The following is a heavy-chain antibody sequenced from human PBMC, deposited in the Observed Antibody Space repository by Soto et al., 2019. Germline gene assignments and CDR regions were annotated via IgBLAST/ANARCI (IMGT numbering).Heavy chain of an antibody. CDR1: GFSISRYW. CDR2: KKQDGSEE. D-gene: IGHD5-18*01. CDR3: ARGRFSYGTGIEH. J-gene: IGHJ5*02. V-gene: IGHV3-7*01. Sequence: PGGSLRLSCAASGFSISRYWMSWVRQAPGKGLEWVADKKQDGSEEYYVDSVKGRFTVSRNNAKNSVYLQLTSLRVEDTALYYCARGRFSYGTGIEHWGQGALVTVSS.